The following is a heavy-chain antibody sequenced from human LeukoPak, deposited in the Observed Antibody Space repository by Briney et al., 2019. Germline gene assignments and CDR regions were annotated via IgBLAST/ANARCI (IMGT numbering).Heavy chain of an antibody. CDR2: IRYDGSNK. Sequence: SGGSLRLSCAASGFTFSSYGMHSVRQAPGKGLEWVAFIRYDGSNKYYADSVKGRFTISRDNSKNTLYLQMNSLRAEDTAVYYCAKDYGDYQHPWGQGTLVTVSS. J-gene: IGHJ5*02. CDR1: GFTFSSYG. V-gene: IGHV3-30*02. D-gene: IGHD4-17*01. CDR3: AKDYGDYQHP.